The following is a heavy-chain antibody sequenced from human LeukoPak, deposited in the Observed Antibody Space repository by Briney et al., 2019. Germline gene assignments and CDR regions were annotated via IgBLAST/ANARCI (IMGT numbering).Heavy chain of an antibody. CDR1: GFTFSSYS. Sequence: GGSLRLPCAASGFTFSSYSMNWVRQAPGKGLEWVSYISSSSSTIYYADSVKGRFTISRDNAKNSLYLQMNSLRAEDTAVYYCVCSYSSSWFDFDYWGQGTLVTVSS. J-gene: IGHJ4*02. V-gene: IGHV3-48*04. D-gene: IGHD6-13*01. CDR2: ISSSSSTI. CDR3: VCSYSSSWFDFDY.